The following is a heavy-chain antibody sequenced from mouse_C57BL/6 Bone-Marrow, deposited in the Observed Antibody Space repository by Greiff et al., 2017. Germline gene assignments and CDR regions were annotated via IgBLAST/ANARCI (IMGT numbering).Heavy chain of an antibody. CDR1: GYTFTSYW. CDR3: ARDYGNPYFDY. D-gene: IGHD2-1*01. CDR2: IHPNSGST. J-gene: IGHJ2*01. V-gene: IGHV1-64*01. Sequence: QVQLQQPGAELVKPGASVKLSCKASGYTFTSYWMHWVKQRPGQGLEWIGMIHPNSGSTNYNEKFKSKATLTVDKSSSTAYMQLSSLTSEDSAVYYCARDYGNPYFDYWGQGTTRTVSS.